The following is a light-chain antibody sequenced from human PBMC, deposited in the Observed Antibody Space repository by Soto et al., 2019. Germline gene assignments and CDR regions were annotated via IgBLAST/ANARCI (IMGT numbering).Light chain of an antibody. Sequence: QSVLTQPPSASGTPGQRVTISCSGSSSNIGSNTVNWDQQLPGTAPKLLIYSNNQRPSGVPDRFSGSKSGTSASLAISGLQSEDEADYYCAAWDDSLNAVVFGGGTKLTVL. V-gene: IGLV1-44*01. J-gene: IGLJ2*01. CDR2: SNN. CDR3: AAWDDSLNAVV. CDR1: SSNIGSNT.